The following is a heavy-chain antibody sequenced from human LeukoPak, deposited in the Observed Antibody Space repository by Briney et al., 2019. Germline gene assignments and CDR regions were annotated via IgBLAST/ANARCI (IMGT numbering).Heavy chain of an antibody. CDR2: ISSRGGST. CDR1: GFTFSTYA. D-gene: IGHD2-2*01. J-gene: IGHJ3*02. CDR3: AKDIVEVPAAGDAFDI. V-gene: IGHV3-23*01. Sequence: QPGGSLRLSCAASGFTFSTYAMTWVRQAPGMGLEWVSSISSRGGSTYYADAVKGRFTISRDNSKNTLYLQMNSLKAEDTAVYYCAKDIVEVPAAGDAFDIWGQGTMVTVSS.